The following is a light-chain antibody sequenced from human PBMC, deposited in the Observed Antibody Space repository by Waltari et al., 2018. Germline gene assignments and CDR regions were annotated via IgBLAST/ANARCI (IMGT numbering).Light chain of an antibody. CDR2: GAS. J-gene: IGKJ2*01. CDR1: QSLTKRY. Sequence: VLTQTPGTLSLSPGERATLSCRASQSLTKRYLAWYQQKPGQAPRLLIYGASSRATGIPDRFSGSGSGADFTLSISRLEPEDFAVYYCQQYGSSVLYNSGQGTKLEIK. V-gene: IGKV3-20*01. CDR3: QQYGSSVLYN.